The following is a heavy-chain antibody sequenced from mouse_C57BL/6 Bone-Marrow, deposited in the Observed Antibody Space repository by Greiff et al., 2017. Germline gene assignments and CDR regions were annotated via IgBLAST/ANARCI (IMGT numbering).Heavy chain of an antibody. D-gene: IGHD1-1*01. V-gene: IGHV1-85*01. CDR1: GYTFTSYD. CDR3: ARLEFDGSSGDWYFDV. CDR2: IYPRDGST. Sequence: VQLQQSGPELVKPGASVKLSCKASGYTFTSYDINWVKQRPGQGLEWIGWIYPRDGSTKYNEQFKGKATLTVDPYSSTAYMERHSLTSEDSAVYFCARLEFDGSSGDWYFDVWGTGTTVTVSS. J-gene: IGHJ1*03.